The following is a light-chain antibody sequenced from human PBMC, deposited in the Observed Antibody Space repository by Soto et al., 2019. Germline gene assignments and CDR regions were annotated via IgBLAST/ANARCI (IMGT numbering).Light chain of an antibody. CDR3: PQRFSVPPT. V-gene: IGKV1-39*01. J-gene: IGKJ2*01. CDR1: QSITNY. CDR2: TAS. Sequence: DIQMTQSPSSLSASVGDRVTITCRASQSITNYLNWYQQKPGEVPKLLIYTASSLQSGVQSRFNGWGSVTPFNLTISSLQPVDFDTDYFPQRFSVPPTFGQGTNLEIK.